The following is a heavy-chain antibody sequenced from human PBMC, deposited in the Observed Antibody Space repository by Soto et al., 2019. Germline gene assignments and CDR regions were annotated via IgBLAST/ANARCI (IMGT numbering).Heavy chain of an antibody. CDR3: ARTPRFIGSGGSCYWFDP. CDR2: IYYSGST. Sequence: XAILSLNFTVSGGSISSSSYYGGWIRQPPGKGLEWIGSIYYSGSTYYNPSLKSRVTISVDTSKNQFSLKLSSVTAADTAVYYCARTPRFIGSGGSCYWFDPWGQGTLVTVPS. D-gene: IGHD2-15*01. CDR1: GGSISSSSYY. V-gene: IGHV4-39*01. J-gene: IGHJ5*02.